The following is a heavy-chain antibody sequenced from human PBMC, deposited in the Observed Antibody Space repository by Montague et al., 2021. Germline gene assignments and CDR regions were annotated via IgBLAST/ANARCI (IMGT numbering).Heavy chain of an antibody. CDR1: GGSIISSNW. J-gene: IGHJ5*01. D-gene: IGHD2-15*01. CDR2: IYHTGST. CDR3: ARMLGYCSGGHCYSNWFDS. V-gene: IGHV4-4*02. Sequence: LSLTCAVSGGSIISSNWWSWVRQSPGKGLEWIGEIYHTGSTNYNPSLKSRLTISLDKSNNQVSLNLTSVAAADTAVYYCARMLGYCSGGHCYSNWFDSWGQGTLVTVSS.